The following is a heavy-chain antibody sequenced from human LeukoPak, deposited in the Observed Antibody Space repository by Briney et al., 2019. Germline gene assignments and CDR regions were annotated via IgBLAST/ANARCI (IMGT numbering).Heavy chain of an antibody. CDR1: GYTFTSYG. D-gene: IGHD3-22*01. CDR3: ARVNYYDNSGASWFDP. V-gene: IGHV1-18*01. Sequence: ASVKVSCKASGYTFTSYGISWVRQAPGQGLEWMGWISAYNGNTNYAQKLQGRVTMTTDTSTSTAYMELRSLRFDDTAVYYCARVNYYDNSGASWFDPWGQGTLVTVSS. J-gene: IGHJ5*02. CDR2: ISAYNGNT.